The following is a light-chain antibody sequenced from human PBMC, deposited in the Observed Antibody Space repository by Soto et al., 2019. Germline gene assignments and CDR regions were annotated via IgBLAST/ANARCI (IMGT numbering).Light chain of an antibody. V-gene: IGKV3-20*01. CDR2: AAS. CDR1: QSIISSY. J-gene: IGKJ1*01. Sequence: IVLTKSPGTRSLSPGERATLSCRASQSIISSYLAWYQQKPGQAPRLLIYAASSRATGIPDRFSGSGSGTDFTLTISRLEPDDFAVYYCQHYGRSPTWTFGQGTKVDI. CDR3: QHYGRSPTWT.